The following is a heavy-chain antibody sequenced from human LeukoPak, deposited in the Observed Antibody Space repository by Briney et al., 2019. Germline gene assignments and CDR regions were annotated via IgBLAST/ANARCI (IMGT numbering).Heavy chain of an antibody. CDR2: IYYSGST. CDR3: ARQGVVISLRAFDI. Sequence: PSQTLSLTCTVSGGSISSGGYYWSWIRQHPGKGLEWIGYIYYSGSTYYNPSLKSRVTISVDTSKNQFSLKLSSVTAADTAVYYCARQGVVISLRAFDIWGQGTMVTVSS. CDR1: GGSISSGGYY. D-gene: IGHD3-3*01. V-gene: IGHV4-31*03. J-gene: IGHJ3*02.